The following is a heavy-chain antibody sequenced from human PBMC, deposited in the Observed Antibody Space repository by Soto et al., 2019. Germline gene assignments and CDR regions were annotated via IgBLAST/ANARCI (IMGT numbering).Heavy chain of an antibody. J-gene: IGHJ5*02. D-gene: IGHD3-22*01. Sequence: SVKVSCKASGGTFGSDSITWVRQAPVQGLEWVGRIIPTFGTTNYAQNLQGRVTISADKSTLTSYMELHSLTSDDTALYYCARDRTDSGYYTNWLDPWCQGTQVTVSS. V-gene: IGHV1-69*06. CDR2: IIPTFGTT. CDR3: ARDRTDSGYYTNWLDP. CDR1: GGTFGSDS.